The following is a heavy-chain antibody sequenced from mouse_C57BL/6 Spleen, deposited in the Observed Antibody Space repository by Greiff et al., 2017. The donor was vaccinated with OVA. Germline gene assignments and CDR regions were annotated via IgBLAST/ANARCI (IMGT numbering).Heavy chain of an antibody. D-gene: IGHD2-4*01. V-gene: IGHV5-17*01. CDR3: ALSTMITRAFAY. Sequence: DVMLVESGGGLVKPGGSLKLSCAASGFTFSDYGMHWVRQAPEKGLEWVAYISSGSSTIYYADTVKGRFTISRDNAKNTLFLQMTSLRSEDTAMYYCALSTMITRAFAYWGQGTLVTVSA. CDR2: ISSGSSTI. J-gene: IGHJ3*01. CDR1: GFTFSDYG.